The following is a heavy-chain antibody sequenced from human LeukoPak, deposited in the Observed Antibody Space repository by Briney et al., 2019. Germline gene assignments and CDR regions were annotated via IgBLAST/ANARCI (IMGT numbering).Heavy chain of an antibody. J-gene: IGHJ4*02. CDR2: ISGSSSPI. CDR1: GFNFSSYS. CDR3: ADLRPPRY. Sequence: GGSLRLSCAASGFNFSSYSMNWVRQAPGKGLEWVSYISGSSSPIYYAESVKGRFTISRDNALNSLYLQMNSLRAGDTAVYYCADLRPPRYWGQGTLVTVSS. D-gene: IGHD6-25*01. V-gene: IGHV3-48*01.